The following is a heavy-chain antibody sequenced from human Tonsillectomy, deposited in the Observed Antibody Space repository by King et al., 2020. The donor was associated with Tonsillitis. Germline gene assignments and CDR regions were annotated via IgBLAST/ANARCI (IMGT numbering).Heavy chain of an antibody. CDR1: GFNFNTHS. Sequence: VQLVESGGGLVQPGESLRLSCAASGFNFNTHSMNWVRQAPGKGLEWGSYISGSGSTISYADSVKGRFSISRDNAPNSLYLQMNSLRAEDTAVYYCARDLRQWLAIDYWGQGILVTVSS. J-gene: IGHJ4*02. CDR3: ARDLRQWLAIDY. D-gene: IGHD6-19*01. CDR2: ISGSGSTI. V-gene: IGHV3-48*01.